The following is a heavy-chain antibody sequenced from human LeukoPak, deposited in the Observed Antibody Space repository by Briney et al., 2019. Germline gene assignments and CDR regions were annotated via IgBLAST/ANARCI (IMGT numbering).Heavy chain of an antibody. Sequence: SETLSLTCTVSGGSISSSSYYWGWIRQPPGKGLEWIGSIYYSGSTYYNPSLKSRVTISVDTSKNQFSLKLSSVTAADTAVYYCARAELGSSSWYLAFDIWGQGTMVTVSS. CDR1: GGSISSSSYY. J-gene: IGHJ3*02. V-gene: IGHV4-39*07. CDR2: IYYSGST. D-gene: IGHD6-13*01. CDR3: ARAELGSSSWYLAFDI.